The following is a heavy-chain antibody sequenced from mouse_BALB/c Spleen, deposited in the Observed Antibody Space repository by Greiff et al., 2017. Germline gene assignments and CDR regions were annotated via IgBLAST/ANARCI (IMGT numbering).Heavy chain of an antibody. Sequence: EVQRVESGGGLVKPGGSLKLSCAASGFAFSSYDMSWVRQTPEKRLEWVAYISSGGGSTYYPDTVKGRFTISRDNAKNTLYLQMSSLKSEDTAMYYCARHSGTGWYFDVWGAGTTVTVSS. J-gene: IGHJ1*01. CDR2: ISSGGGST. D-gene: IGHD4-1*01. V-gene: IGHV5-12-1*01. CDR1: GFAFSSYD. CDR3: ARHSGTGWYFDV.